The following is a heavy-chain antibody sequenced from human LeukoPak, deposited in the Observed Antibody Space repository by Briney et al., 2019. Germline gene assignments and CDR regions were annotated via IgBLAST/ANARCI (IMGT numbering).Heavy chain of an antibody. J-gene: IGHJ4*02. CDR1: GFTFSSYA. Sequence: GGSLRLSCAASGFTFSSYAMHWVRQAPGKGPEYVSAISSNGGSTYYANSVKGRFTISRDNSKNTLYRQMGSLRAEDMAVYYCARGDSGSYVAFDYWGQGTLVTVSS. CDR3: ARGDSGSYVAFDY. CDR2: ISSNGGST. V-gene: IGHV3-64*01. D-gene: IGHD1-26*01.